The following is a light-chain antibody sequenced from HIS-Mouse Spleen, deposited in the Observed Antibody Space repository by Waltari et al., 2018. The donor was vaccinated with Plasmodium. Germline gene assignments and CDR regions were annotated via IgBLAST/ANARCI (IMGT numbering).Light chain of an antibody. V-gene: IGKV1-8*01. CDR2: AAS. Sequence: AIRMTQSPSSFSASTGDRVTITCRASQGISSYLAWYQQKPGKAPKLLIYAASTLQSGVPSRFSGRGSGTDFTLTISCLQSEDFATYYCQQYYSYLLTFGGGTKVEIK. CDR3: QQYYSYLLT. J-gene: IGKJ4*01. CDR1: QGISSY.